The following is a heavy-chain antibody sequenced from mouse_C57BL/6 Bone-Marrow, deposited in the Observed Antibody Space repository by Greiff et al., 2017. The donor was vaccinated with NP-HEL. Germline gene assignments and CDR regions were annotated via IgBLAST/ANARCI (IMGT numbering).Heavy chain of an antibody. CDR2: IYPRDGST. CDR1: GYTFTSYD. V-gene: IGHV1-85*01. D-gene: IGHD2-1*01. CDR3: ARGYGNFLAWFAY. Sequence: VQLQQSGPELVKPGASVKLSCKASGYTFTSYDINWVKQRPGQGLEWIGWIYPRDGSTKYNEKFKGKATLTVEPSSSTAYMDLHILSSYVSAVYFCARGYGNFLAWFAYWGQGTLVTVSA. J-gene: IGHJ3*01.